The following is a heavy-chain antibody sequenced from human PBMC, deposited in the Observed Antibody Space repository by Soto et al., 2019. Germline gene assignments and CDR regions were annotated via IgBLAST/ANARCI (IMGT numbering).Heavy chain of an antibody. Sequence: ASVKVSCKASGYTFTSYDINWVRQATGQGLEWMGWMNPNSGNTGYAQKFQGRVTMTRNTSISTAYMELSSLRSEDTAVYYCARVPAAMPNWFDPWGQGTLVTVPQ. D-gene: IGHD2-2*01. J-gene: IGHJ5*02. V-gene: IGHV1-8*01. CDR1: GYTFTSYD. CDR3: ARVPAAMPNWFDP. CDR2: MNPNSGNT.